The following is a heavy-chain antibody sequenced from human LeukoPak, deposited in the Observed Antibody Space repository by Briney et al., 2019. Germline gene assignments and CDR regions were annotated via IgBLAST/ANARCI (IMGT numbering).Heavy chain of an antibody. CDR2: ISYDGSNK. CDR3: ARDRGTYYYDSSSHYDAFDI. Sequence: GGSLRLSCAASGFTFSSYGMHWVRQAPGKGLEWVAVISYDGSNKYYADSVKGRFTISRDNSKNTLYLQMNSLRAEDTAVYYCARDRGTYYYDSSSHYDAFDIWGQGTMVTVSS. CDR1: GFTFSSYG. V-gene: IGHV3-30*03. D-gene: IGHD3-22*01. J-gene: IGHJ3*02.